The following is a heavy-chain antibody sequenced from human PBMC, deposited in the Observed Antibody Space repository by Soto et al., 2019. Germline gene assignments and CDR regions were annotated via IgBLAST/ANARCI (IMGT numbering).Heavy chain of an antibody. D-gene: IGHD3-3*01. V-gene: IGHV4-59*03. CDR2: IYNSGSA. CDR3: AGMSFTGFGELFGNFYFYGLDV. CDR1: GGSISSYY. J-gene: IGHJ6*02. Sequence: QVQLQESGPGLVKPSETLSLTCNVSGGSISSYYWTWIRQPPGKGLEWIGHIYNSGSANYNPSLQSRVTISLVTSNNQFALSLTSVTAADTAVYYCAGMSFTGFGELFGNFYFYGLDVWGQGTTVTVSS.